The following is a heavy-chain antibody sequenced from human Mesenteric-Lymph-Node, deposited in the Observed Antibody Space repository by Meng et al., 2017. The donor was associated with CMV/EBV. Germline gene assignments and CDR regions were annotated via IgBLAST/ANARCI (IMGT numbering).Heavy chain of an antibody. CDR2: IYPDDSDA. CDR3: VRMTIAAASRTPFDS. D-gene: IGHD6-25*01. V-gene: IGHV5-51*01. Sequence: GGSLRLSCKASGYTFSSNWIGWVRQMSGKGLEWMGIIYPDDSDARYSPSFQGQVSMSVDKSISTAYLRWSSLMASDSAMYYCVRMTIAAASRTPFDSWGQGTLVTVSS. CDR1: GYTFSSNW. J-gene: IGHJ4*02.